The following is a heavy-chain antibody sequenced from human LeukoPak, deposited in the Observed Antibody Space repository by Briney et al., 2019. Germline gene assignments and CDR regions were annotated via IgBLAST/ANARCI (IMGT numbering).Heavy chain of an antibody. D-gene: IGHD6-19*01. Sequence: GGSLRLSCAASGFAFSSYWMSWVSQAPGKVLEWVANIKQDGSEKYYVDSVKGRFTISRDNAKNSLYLQMNSLRAEDTAVYYCVRNLAVAGTCFDSWGQGTLVTVSS. CDR2: IKQDGSEK. J-gene: IGHJ4*02. V-gene: IGHV3-7*03. CDR3: VRNLAVAGTCFDS. CDR1: GFAFSSYW.